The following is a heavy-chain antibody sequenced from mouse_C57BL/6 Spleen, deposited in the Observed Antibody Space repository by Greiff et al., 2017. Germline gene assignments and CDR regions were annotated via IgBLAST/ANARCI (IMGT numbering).Heavy chain of an antibody. CDR3: ARDSSGYTGDYFDY. CDR2: INPGSGGT. D-gene: IGHD3-2*02. CDR1: GYAFTNYL. J-gene: IGHJ2*01. V-gene: IGHV1-54*01. Sequence: VKLQQSGAELVRPGTSVKVSCKASGYAFTNYLIEWVKQRPGQGLEWIGVINPGSGGTNYNEKFKGKATLTADKSSSTAYMQLSSLTSEDSAVYFCARDSSGYTGDYFDYWGQGTTLTVSS.